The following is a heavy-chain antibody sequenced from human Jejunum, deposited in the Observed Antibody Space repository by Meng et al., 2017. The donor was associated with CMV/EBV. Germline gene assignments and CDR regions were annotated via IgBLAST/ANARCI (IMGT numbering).Heavy chain of an antibody. J-gene: IGHJ4*02. CDR3: ARLDHYGSGNYLDY. V-gene: IGHV3-48*03. Sequence: SGSAFSSYEMDWVRQAPGRGLEWVSYISSSGSTIYYADSVEGRFTIYRDNAKNSLYLQMNSLRADDTAVYYCARLDHYGSGNYLDYWGQGTLVTVSS. CDR2: ISSSGSTI. CDR1: GSAFSSYE. D-gene: IGHD3-10*01.